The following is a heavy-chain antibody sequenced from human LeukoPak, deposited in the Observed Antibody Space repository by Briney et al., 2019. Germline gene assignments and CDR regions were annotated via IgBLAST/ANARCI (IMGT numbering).Heavy chain of an antibody. CDR3: AREERQLGGRYFAY. V-gene: IGHV3-7*01. CDR2: IKQDGNEK. D-gene: IGHD6-13*01. CDR1: GFTFSSYW. J-gene: IGHJ4*02. Sequence: PGGSLRLSCAASGFTFSSYWMNWVRQAPGKGLEWVANIKQDGNEKYYVDSVKGRFTISRDNAKNSLYLQMNSLRAEDTAVYYCAREERQLGGRYFAYWGQGTLVTVSS.